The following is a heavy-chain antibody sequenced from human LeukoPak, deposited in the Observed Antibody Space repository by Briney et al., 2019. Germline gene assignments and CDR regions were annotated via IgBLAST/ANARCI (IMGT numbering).Heavy chain of an antibody. V-gene: IGHV3-21*01. CDR3: ASAYYHYYFDY. J-gene: IGHJ4*02. Sequence: GGSLRLSCAASGFTFSSYSMNWVRQAPGKGLEWVSSISSSSSYIYYADSVKGRFTISRDNAKNSLYLQMNSLRAEDSAVYYCASAYYHYYFDYWGQGTLVTVSS. CDR1: GFTFSSYS. D-gene: IGHD3-16*01. CDR2: ISSSSSYI.